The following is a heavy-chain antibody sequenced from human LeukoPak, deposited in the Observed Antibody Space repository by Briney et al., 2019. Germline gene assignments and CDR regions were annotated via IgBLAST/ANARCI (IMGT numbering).Heavy chain of an antibody. Sequence: GDSVKVSCKASGYTFSGTGWYLYWLRQAPGQGLECMGWIHPNNGDTAYAQKFEGRVAMTRDTSISTAYMELRRLRSDDTAVHFCARDGPAQMVDLDYWGQGTLVTVSS. V-gene: IGHV1-2*02. CDR2: IHPNNGDT. CDR3: ARDGPAQMVDLDY. CDR1: GYTFSGTGWY. J-gene: IGHJ4*02. D-gene: IGHD3-10*01.